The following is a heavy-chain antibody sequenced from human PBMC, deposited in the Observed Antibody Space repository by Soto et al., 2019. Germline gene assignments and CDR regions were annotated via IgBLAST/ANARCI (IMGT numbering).Heavy chain of an antibody. CDR1: GFIFSRYA. J-gene: IGHJ6*02. CDR2: ISNDGSSK. D-gene: IGHD3-22*01. V-gene: IGHV3-30-3*01. CDR3: ESPVVTTYHCYYYGMDV. Sequence: QEQLVESGGGVVQPGRSLRLSCAGSGFIFSRYAMYWVRQAPGKGLEWVALISNDGSSKQHADSVKGRFTISRDNHKNTLYLQKNSLRTEDRAVYYCESPVVTTYHCYYYGMDVWGQGTTVTVFS.